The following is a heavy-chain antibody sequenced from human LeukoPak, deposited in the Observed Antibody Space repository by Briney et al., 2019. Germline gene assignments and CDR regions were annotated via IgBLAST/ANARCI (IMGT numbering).Heavy chain of an antibody. Sequence: GESLKISCKGSGYSFTSYWLGWVRQMPGKGLEWMGIIYPGDSDTRYSPSFQGQVTISADKSISTAYLQWSSLKASDTAMYYCSRLILLWFGELDAFDIWGQGTMVTVSS. CDR2: IYPGDSDT. CDR3: SRLILLWFGELDAFDI. V-gene: IGHV5-51*01. D-gene: IGHD3-10*01. J-gene: IGHJ3*02. CDR1: GYSFTSYW.